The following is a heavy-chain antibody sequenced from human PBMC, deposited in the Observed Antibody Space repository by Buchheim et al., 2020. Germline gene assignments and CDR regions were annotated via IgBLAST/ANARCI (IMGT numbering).Heavy chain of an antibody. J-gene: IGHJ2*01. CDR3: ARPISSSGYYYAHDWYFDL. CDR1: GYTFTSYY. Sequence: QVQLVQSGAEVKKPGASVKVSCKASGYTFTSYYIHWVRQAPGQGLEWMGIINPSGGSTSYAQKFQGRVTMTRDTSTSTVYMELCSLRSEDTAVDYCARPISSSGYYYAHDWYFDLWGRGTL. V-gene: IGHV1-46*01. CDR2: INPSGGST. D-gene: IGHD3-22*01.